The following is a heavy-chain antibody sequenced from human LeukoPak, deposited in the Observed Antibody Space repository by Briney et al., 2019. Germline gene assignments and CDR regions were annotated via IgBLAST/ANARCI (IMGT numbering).Heavy chain of an antibody. V-gene: IGHV4-61*02. J-gene: IGHJ4*02. CDR3: ARDGYNSFDY. Sequence: SETLSLTCTVSGASISSGSYYWNWIRQPAGKGLEWIGRIFASGSTNYNPSLKSRVTISLDTSKNQLSLKLSSVTAADTAVYYCARDGYNSFDYWGQGTLVTVSS. CDR1: GASISSGSYY. CDR2: IFASGST. D-gene: IGHD5-24*01.